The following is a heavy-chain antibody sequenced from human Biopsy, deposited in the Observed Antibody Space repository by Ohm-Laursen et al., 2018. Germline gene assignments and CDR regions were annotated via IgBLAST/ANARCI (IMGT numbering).Heavy chain of an antibody. D-gene: IGHD3-22*01. Sequence: TLSLTCSVSGVSINGGRYYWNWIRHRPGKGLEWIGYIFNSANTYYNPSLKNLITISGDTSKNQFSLKLNSVTAADTAVYYCARGDYFDSNGYFWFDPWGQGTLVTVSP. CDR2: IFNSANT. CDR3: ARGDYFDSNGYFWFDP. J-gene: IGHJ5*02. V-gene: IGHV4-31*01. CDR1: GVSINGGRYY.